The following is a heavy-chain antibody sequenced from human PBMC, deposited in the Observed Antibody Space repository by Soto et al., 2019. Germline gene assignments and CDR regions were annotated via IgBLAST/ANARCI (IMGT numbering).Heavy chain of an antibody. CDR1: GGSFSGYY. CDR3: ARRGVGYCSGGSCYRRFYYFDY. V-gene: IGHV4-34*01. CDR2: INHSGST. D-gene: IGHD2-15*01. J-gene: IGHJ4*02. Sequence: QVQLQQWGAGLLKPSETLSLTCAVYGGSFSGYYWSWIRQPPGKGLEWIGEINHSGSTNYNPSLKSRVTISVDTTKNPFSLKLSSVTAADTAVYYCARRGVGYCSGGSCYRRFYYFDYWGQGTLVTVSS.